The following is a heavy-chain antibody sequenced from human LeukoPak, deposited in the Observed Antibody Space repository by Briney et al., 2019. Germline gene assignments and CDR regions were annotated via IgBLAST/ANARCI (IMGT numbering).Heavy chain of an antibody. CDR3: ARAGPEYYFDY. CDR2: IYYSGST. D-gene: IGHD2-2*01. V-gene: IGHV4-30-4*01. Sequence: PSETLSLTCTVSGGSISSGDYYWSWIRQPPGKGLEWIGYIYYSGSTYYNPSLRSRVTISVDTSKNQFSLKLSSVTAADTAVYYCARAGPEYYFDYWGQGTLVTVSS. J-gene: IGHJ4*02. CDR1: GGSISSGDYY.